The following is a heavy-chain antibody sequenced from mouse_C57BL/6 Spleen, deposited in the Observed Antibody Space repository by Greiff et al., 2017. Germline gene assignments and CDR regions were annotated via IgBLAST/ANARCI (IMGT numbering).Heavy chain of an antibody. V-gene: IGHV1-82*01. J-gene: IGHJ1*03. CDR2: IYPCDGDT. Sequence: VQLVEPGPELVMPGASVKISCKASGYAFSSSWMNWVKQRPGKGLEWIGRIYPCDGDTNYNGKFKGKATLTADKSSSTSYMQLSILTSEDSAVYVWACGSSYCYFDVWGTGTTVTVSS. CDR3: ACGSSYCYFDV. D-gene: IGHD1-1*01. CDR1: GYAFSSSW.